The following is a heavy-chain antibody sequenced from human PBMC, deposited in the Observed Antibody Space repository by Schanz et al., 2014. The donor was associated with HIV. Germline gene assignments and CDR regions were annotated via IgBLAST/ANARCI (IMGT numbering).Heavy chain of an antibody. V-gene: IGHV3-21*01. D-gene: IGHD6-13*01. CDR3: AREYYSRNWNWFDP. CDR1: GFPFGYAW. Sequence: EVQVVESGGGLVKPGGSLRLSCAPSGFPFGYAWMSWVRQAPGKGLEWVSSISSGSSYIYYADSVKGRFTISRDNAKNSLYLQMNSLRAEDTAVYYCAREYYSRNWNWFDPWGQGTLVTVSS. J-gene: IGHJ5*02. CDR2: ISSGSSYI.